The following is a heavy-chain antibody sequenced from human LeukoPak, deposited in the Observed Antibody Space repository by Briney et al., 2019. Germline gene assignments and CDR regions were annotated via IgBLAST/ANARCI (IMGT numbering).Heavy chain of an antibody. CDR3: ATHVGIVGATLPYYFDY. Sequence: ASVKVSCKVSGYTLTELSMHWVRQAPGKGLEWTGGFDPEDGETIYAQKFQGRVTMTEDTSTDTAYMELSSLRSEDTAVYYCATHVGIVGATLPYYFDYWGQGILVTVSS. J-gene: IGHJ4*02. CDR2: FDPEDGET. CDR1: GYTLTELS. V-gene: IGHV1-24*01. D-gene: IGHD1-26*01.